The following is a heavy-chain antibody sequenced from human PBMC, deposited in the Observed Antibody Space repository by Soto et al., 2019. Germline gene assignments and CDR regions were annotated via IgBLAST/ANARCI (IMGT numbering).Heavy chain of an antibody. CDR1: GFPFSNAW. V-gene: IGHV3-15*01. Sequence: PGGSLRLSCAASGFPFSNAWMSWVRQAPGKGLEWVGRIKRKPDGGTTDYAAPVKGRFTVSRDDSKNTLYLQMNSLKTEDTAVYYCTTTSRYYDFWSGYFHWGQGTTVTVSS. J-gene: IGHJ6*02. D-gene: IGHD3-3*01. CDR2: IKRKPDGGTT. CDR3: TTTSRYYDFWSGYFH.